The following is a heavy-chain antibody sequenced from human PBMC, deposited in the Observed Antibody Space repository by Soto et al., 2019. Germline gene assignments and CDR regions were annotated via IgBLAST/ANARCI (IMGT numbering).Heavy chain of an antibody. Sequence: SETLSLTCTVSGGSISSGDYCWSWIRQPPGKGLEWIGYIYYSGSTYYNPSLKSRVTISVDTSKNQFSLKLSSVTAADTAVYYCARDNILGILYGGMDVWGQGTTVTVSS. V-gene: IGHV4-30-4*01. CDR1: GGSISSGDYC. J-gene: IGHJ6*02. D-gene: IGHD3-3*01. CDR2: IYYSGST. CDR3: ARDNILGILYGGMDV.